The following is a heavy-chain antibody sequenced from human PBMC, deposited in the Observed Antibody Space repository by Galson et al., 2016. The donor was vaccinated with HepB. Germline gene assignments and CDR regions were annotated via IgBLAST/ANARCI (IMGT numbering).Heavy chain of an antibody. V-gene: IGHV3-21*01. CDR3: VRGAARPGDWYFDL. CDR2: ISGHSEHI. Sequence: SLRLSCAGSGFTFSSYSFNWVRQTPEKGLEWVSSISGHSEHILYADLVKGRFTLSRENAKNSLYLQMNSLRAGDTAVYYCVRGAARPGDWYFDLWGRGTLITVSS. J-gene: IGHJ2*01. D-gene: IGHD6-6*01. CDR1: GFTFSSYS.